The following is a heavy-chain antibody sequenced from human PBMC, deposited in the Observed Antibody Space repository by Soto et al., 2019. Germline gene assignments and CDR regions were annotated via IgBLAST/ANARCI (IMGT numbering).Heavy chain of an antibody. D-gene: IGHD6-19*01. V-gene: IGHV1-46*01. Sequence: ASVKVSCKASGYTFTKFHIHWVRQAPGQGLEWMGMIDPSGGVTRDAQRFQGRITMTSDTSTSSVYMELRGLTSEDTAVYYCARDSPVAVYYFDYWGQGTLVTVSS. CDR3: ARDSPVAVYYFDY. J-gene: IGHJ4*02. CDR2: IDPSGGVT. CDR1: GYTFTKFH.